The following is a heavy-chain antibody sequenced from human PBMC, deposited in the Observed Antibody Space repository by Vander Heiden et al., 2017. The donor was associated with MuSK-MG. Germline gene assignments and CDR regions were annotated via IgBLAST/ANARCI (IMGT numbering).Heavy chain of an antibody. Sequence: QVQLVESGGGVVQPGRSLRLSCAASGFTFSSYGRHWVRQAPGKGLEWVAVIWYDGSNKYYADSVKGRFTISRDNSKNTLYLQMNSLRAEDTAVYYCARAAPGCSGGSCRVYYMDVWGKGTTVTVSS. CDR3: ARAAPGCSGGSCRVYYMDV. V-gene: IGHV3-33*01. CDR2: IWYDGSNK. J-gene: IGHJ6*03. CDR1: GFTFSSYG. D-gene: IGHD2-15*01.